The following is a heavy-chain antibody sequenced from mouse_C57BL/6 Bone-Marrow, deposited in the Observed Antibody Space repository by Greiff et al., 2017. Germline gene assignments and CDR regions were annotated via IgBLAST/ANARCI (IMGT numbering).Heavy chain of an antibody. CDR3: ARAVVANYYAMDY. V-gene: IGHV1-26*01. D-gene: IGHD1-1*01. CDR1: GYTFTDYY. Sequence: EVKLQESGPELVKPGASVKISCKASGYTFTDYYMNWVKQSHGKSLEWIGDINPNNGGTSYNQKFKGKATLTVDKSSSTAYMELRSLTSEDSAVYYCARAVVANYYAMDYWGQGTSVTVSS. J-gene: IGHJ4*01. CDR2: INPNNGGT.